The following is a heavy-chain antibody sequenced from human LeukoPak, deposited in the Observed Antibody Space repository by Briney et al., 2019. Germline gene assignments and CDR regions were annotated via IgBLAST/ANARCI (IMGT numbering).Heavy chain of an antibody. CDR1: GGSISSSSYY. Sequence: PSDTLSLTCTVSGGSISSSSYYWGWIRQPPGKGLEWIGSIYYSGSTYYNPSLKSRVTISVDTSKNQFSLKLSSVTAADTAVYYCARVVAVSYDILTGNWGPCFDYWGQGTLVTVSS. D-gene: IGHD3-9*01. CDR2: IYYSGST. J-gene: IGHJ4*02. V-gene: IGHV4-39*07. CDR3: ARVVAVSYDILTGNWGPCFDY.